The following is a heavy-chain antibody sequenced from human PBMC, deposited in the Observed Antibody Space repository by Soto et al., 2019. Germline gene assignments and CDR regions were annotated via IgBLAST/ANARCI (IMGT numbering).Heavy chain of an antibody. CDR1: GYSCTTYW. V-gene: IGHV5-51*01. Sequence: EFMKMSFKGSGYSCTTYWIGWVRQIPGKGLEWMGIIYPGDSDTRYSPSFQGQVTISVDKSISTAYLQWSSLKASDTAMFYCARGCYHSDSYCYVLDYWGQGTLVTVSS. D-gene: IGHD3-22*01. J-gene: IGHJ4*02. CDR2: IYPGDSDT. CDR3: ARGCYHSDSYCYVLDY.